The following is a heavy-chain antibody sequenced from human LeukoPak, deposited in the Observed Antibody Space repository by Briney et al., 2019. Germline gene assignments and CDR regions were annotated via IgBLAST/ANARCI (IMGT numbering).Heavy chain of an antibody. CDR1: GGSISSYY. J-gene: IGHJ4*02. Sequence: SETLSLTCTVSGGSISSYYWSWIRQPAGQGLEWIGRIYVSGSTNYNPSLRTRVTMSEDTFKNQISLKLTSVTAADTAVYFCARDPSAVAGFFDYWGQGTLVTVSS. D-gene: IGHD6-19*01. V-gene: IGHV4-4*07. CDR2: IYVSGST. CDR3: ARDPSAVAGFFDY.